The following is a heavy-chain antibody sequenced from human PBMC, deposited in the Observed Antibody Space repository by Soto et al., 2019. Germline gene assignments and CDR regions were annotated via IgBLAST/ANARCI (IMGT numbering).Heavy chain of an antibody. CDR2: IYASGST. CDR1: AGSISSHY. D-gene: IGHD3-9*01. CDR3: ARDGLDWSIEGLDV. Sequence: SETLSLTCTVSAGSISSHYWSWIRQPVGKGLEWIGHIYASGSTNYNPSLKNRVTMSVDTSKNQFSLRLNSVTAADTAVYYCARDGLDWSIEGLDVWGRGTTVTVSS. J-gene: IGHJ6*02. V-gene: IGHV4-4*07.